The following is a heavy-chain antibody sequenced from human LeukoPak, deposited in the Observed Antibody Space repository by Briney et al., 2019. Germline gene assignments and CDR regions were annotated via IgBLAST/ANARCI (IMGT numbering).Heavy chain of an antibody. V-gene: IGHV3-53*01. J-gene: IGHJ4*02. CDR2: IYSGGST. Sequence: GGSLRLSCAASGFTVSSNYMSWVRQAPGKGLEWVSVIYSGGSTYYADSVKGRFTISRDNSKNTLYLQMNSLRAEDTAVYYCARDGSSDYYSIGYWGQGTLVTVSS. D-gene: IGHD3-22*01. CDR1: GFTVSSNY. CDR3: ARDGSSDYYSIGY.